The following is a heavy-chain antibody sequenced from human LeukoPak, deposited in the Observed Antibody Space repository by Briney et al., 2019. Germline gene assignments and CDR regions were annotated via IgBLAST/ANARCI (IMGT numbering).Heavy chain of an antibody. Sequence: PGGSLRLYCAASGFTFSSYWMSWVRQAPGKGLEWVANIKQDGSEKYYVDSVKGRFTISRDNAKNSLYLQMNSLRAEDTAVYYCARDAYYGSGSYLDYWGQGTLVTVSS. CDR3: ARDAYYGSGSYLDY. V-gene: IGHV3-7*01. J-gene: IGHJ4*02. CDR2: IKQDGSEK. D-gene: IGHD3-10*01. CDR1: GFTFSSYW.